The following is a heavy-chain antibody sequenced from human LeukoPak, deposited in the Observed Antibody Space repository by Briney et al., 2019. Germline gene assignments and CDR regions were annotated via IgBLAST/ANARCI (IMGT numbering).Heavy chain of an antibody. V-gene: IGHV3-21*01. CDR3: ARGLRKGMDV. J-gene: IGHJ6*02. CDR1: GFTFTNAW. D-gene: IGHD3-16*01. CDR2: ISSSSSYI. Sequence: GGSLRLSCVASGFTFTNAWMSWFRQAPGKGLEWVSSISSSSSYIYYADSVKGRFTISRDNAKNSLYLQMNSLRAEDTAVYYCARGLRKGMDVWGQGTTVTVSS.